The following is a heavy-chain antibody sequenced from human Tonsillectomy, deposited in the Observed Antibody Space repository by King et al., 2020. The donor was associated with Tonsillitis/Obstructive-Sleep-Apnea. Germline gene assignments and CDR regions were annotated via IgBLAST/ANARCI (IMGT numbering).Heavy chain of an antibody. CDR3: ARGLAAPN. Sequence: VQLVESGGGLVQPGGSVRLSCAASGLTVIANYLNWVRQAPGKGLEWVSIINSDGSTYYADSVKGRFTVSRDNSKNMLFLQMNSLRAEDTAVYYCARGLAAPNWGQGTMVTVSS. CDR1: GLTVIANY. V-gene: IGHV3-66*01. CDR2: INSDGST. D-gene: IGHD6-13*01. J-gene: IGHJ3*01.